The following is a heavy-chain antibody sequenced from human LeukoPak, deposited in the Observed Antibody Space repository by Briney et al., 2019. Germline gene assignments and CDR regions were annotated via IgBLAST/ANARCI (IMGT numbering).Heavy chain of an antibody. CDR1: GGSISSYY. Sequence: PSETLSLTSTVSGGSISSYYWSWIRQPPGKGLEWIGYIYYSGSTNYNPSLKSRVTISVDTSKNQFSLKLSSVTAADTAVYYCARWAYGGNSDGIDYWGQGTLVTVSS. CDR3: ARWAYGGNSDGIDY. D-gene: IGHD4-23*01. CDR2: IYYSGST. J-gene: IGHJ4*02. V-gene: IGHV4-59*01.